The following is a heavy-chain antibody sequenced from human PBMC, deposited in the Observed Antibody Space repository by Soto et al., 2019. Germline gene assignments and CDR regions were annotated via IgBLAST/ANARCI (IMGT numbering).Heavy chain of an antibody. CDR2: IRGDGGQT. CDR1: GFTFTSYG. Sequence: GGSLRLSCTASGFTFTSYGMGWVRQAPGKGLQWVSTIRGDGGQTHYTDSVKGRFSISRDNSKNTVYLQMDSLRAEDTAMYFCARDVGLDSDDFFAYWGQGTQVT. J-gene: IGHJ4*02. CDR3: ARDVGLDSDDFFAY. V-gene: IGHV3-23*01. D-gene: IGHD3-9*01.